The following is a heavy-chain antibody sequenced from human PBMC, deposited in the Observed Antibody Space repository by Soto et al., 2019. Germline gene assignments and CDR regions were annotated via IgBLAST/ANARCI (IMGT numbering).Heavy chain of an antibody. CDR1: GFPFIAYG. J-gene: IGHJ4*02. CDR2: ISYDGSNK. CDR3: AKGPHYYEGYFDY. Sequence: GGSLRPSWAASGFPFIAYGMHWVRQAPGKGLEWVAVISYDGSNKYYADSVKGRFTISRDNSKNTLYLQMNSLRAEDTAVYYCAKGPHYYEGYFDYWGQGTLVTVSS. V-gene: IGHV3-30*18. D-gene: IGHD3-22*01.